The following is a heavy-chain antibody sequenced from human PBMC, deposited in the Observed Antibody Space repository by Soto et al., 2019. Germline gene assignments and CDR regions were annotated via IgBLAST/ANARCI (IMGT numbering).Heavy chain of an antibody. Sequence: SETLSLTCTVSGGSISSYYWSWIWQPPGKGMAWIGYIYHSGRTNNNPSLKSRVTISRDTTKNHFSLRVTSVTAADTALYHCGKVLVGATAQTEPDSWGPGTLVT. CDR3: GKVLVGATAQTEPDS. CDR1: GGSISSYY. V-gene: IGHV4-59*08. CDR2: IYHSGRT. J-gene: IGHJ4*02. D-gene: IGHD2-15*01.